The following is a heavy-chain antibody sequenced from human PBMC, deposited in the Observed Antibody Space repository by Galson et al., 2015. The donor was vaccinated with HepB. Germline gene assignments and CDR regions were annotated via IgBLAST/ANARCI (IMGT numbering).Heavy chain of an antibody. J-gene: IGHJ4*02. D-gene: IGHD7-27*01. CDR1: GFTFSSYN. CDR3: VRDPPLGTPFDH. V-gene: IGHV3-21*01. CDR2: IDSSSSYT. Sequence: SLRLSCAGSGFTFSSYNMNWVRQAPGKGLEWVASIDSSSSYTYYADSLKGRFTISRDNAKNSLYLQMNSLRPEDTAVYYYVRDPPLGTPFDHWGQGTLVTVSS.